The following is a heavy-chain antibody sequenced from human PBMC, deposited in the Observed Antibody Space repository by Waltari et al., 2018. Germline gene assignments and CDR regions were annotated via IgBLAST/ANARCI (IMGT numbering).Heavy chain of an antibody. CDR1: GFAFSTYS. Sequence: EVQLLESGGGLVQPGGSLRLSCAASGFAFSTYSMNWVRRAPGKWLEWVSYITSSSSTTHYADSVKGRFTISRDNAQNSLYLQMSSLRAEDTAVYYCARDPYDSSGYYYPSWFDPWGQGTLVIVSS. J-gene: IGHJ5*02. CDR2: ITSSSSTT. CDR3: ARDPYDSSGYYYPSWFDP. D-gene: IGHD3-22*01. V-gene: IGHV3-48*04.